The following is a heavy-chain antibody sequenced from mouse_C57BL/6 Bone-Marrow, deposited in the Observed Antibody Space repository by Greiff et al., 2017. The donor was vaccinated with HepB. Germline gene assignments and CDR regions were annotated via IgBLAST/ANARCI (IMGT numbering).Heavy chain of an antibody. CDR2: ISNLAYSI. V-gene: IGHV5-15*04. CDR3: ARRGATVVADWYFDV. Sequence: EVKVEESGGGLVQPGGSLKLSCAASGFTFSDYGMAWVRQAPRKGPEWVAFISNLAYSIYYADTVTGRFTISRENAKNTLYLEMSSLRSEDTAMYYCARRGATVVADWYFDVWGTGTTITVSS. CDR1: GFTFSDYG. D-gene: IGHD1-1*01. J-gene: IGHJ1*03.